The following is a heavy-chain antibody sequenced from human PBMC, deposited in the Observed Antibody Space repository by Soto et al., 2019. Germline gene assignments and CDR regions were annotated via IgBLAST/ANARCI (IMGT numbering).Heavy chain of an antibody. CDR3: ARTETMVRGVINYYFGMDV. Sequence: VSRKAAWGTFSGYGCSRVRQDPGKKLDWMGGIIPIFGTANYAQKFQGRVTITADESTSTAYMELSSLRSEDTAVYYCARTETMVRGVINYYFGMDVWGQGTTVTVSS. CDR1: WGTFSGYG. V-gene: IGHV1-69*01. D-gene: IGHD3-10*01. CDR2: IIPIFGTA. J-gene: IGHJ6*02.